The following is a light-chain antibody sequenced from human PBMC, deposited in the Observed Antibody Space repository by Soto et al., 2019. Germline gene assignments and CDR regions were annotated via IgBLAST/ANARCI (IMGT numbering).Light chain of an antibody. Sequence: DLQMTQSPSSLSASVGDRVTIACRASQSISSYLSWYQQKLGKAPKLLIYSASSLQSGVPSRFSGSGSGAEFTLTISSLQPDDFATYLRPHLKPFGQGTKADIK. CDR2: SAS. CDR1: QSISSY. V-gene: IGKV1-39*01. CDR3: PHLKP. J-gene: IGKJ1*01.